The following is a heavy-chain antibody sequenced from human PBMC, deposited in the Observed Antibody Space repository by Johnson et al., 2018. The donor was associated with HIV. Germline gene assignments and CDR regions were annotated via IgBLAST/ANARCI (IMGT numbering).Heavy chain of an antibody. J-gene: IGHJ3*02. CDR2: ISYDGSNK. CDR3: ARDQGGNHNAFDI. D-gene: IGHD1-14*01. Sequence: QVQLVESGGGLVQPGRSLRLSCAASGFPFSTYAMHWVRQSPGKGLDWVAVISYDGSNKYYADSVKGRFTISRDNSKNTLYLQMNSLRAEDTAVYYCARDQGGNHNAFDIWGQGTMVTVSS. V-gene: IGHV3-30*04. CDR1: GFPFSTYA.